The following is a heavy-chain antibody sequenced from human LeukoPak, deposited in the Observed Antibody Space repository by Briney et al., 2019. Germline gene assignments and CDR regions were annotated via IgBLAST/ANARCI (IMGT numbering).Heavy chain of an antibody. CDR3: ARDATCSSTSCYAPSGSFDY. D-gene: IGHD2-2*01. Sequence: GGSLRLSGAASGFTFSDYYMSWIRQAPGKGLEWVSYISSSGSTIYYADSVKGQFTISRDNAKNSLYLQMNSLRAEDTAVYYCARDATCSSTSCYAPSGSFDYWGQGTLVTVSS. V-gene: IGHV3-11*01. J-gene: IGHJ4*02. CDR2: ISSSGSTI. CDR1: GFTFSDYY.